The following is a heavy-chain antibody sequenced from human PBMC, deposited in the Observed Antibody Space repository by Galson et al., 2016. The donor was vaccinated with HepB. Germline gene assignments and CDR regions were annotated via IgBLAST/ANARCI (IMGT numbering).Heavy chain of an antibody. CDR3: ASSPPPTWKLLLYYSYYGLDV. D-gene: IGHD4-23*01. J-gene: IGHJ6*02. CDR2: FDPEDGKP. Sequence: SVKVSCKVSGHTLTDLSIHWVRQAPGKGLEWMGGFDPEDGKPIYAQKFKGRVTVTEDTSTDTAFMQLSGLRSDDTAVYYCASSPPPTWKLLLYYSYYGLDVWGQGTTVTVSS. CDR1: GHTLTDLS. V-gene: IGHV1-24*01.